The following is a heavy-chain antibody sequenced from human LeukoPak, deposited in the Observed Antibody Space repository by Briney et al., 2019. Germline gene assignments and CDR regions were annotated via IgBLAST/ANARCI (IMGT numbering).Heavy chain of an antibody. CDR2: INHSGST. CDR3: ARGRFPDDFWSGYPPDFDY. Sequence: PGGSRRLSCAASGFTFRNYVIHWVRQPPGKGLEWIGEINHSGSTNYNPSLKSRVTISVDTSKNQFSLKLSSVTAADTAVYYCARGRFPDDFWSGYPPDFDYWGQGTLVTVSS. CDR1: GFTFRNYV. D-gene: IGHD3-3*01. J-gene: IGHJ4*02. V-gene: IGHV4-34*01.